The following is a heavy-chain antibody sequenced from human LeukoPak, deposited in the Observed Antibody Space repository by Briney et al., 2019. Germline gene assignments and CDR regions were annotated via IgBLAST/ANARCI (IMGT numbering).Heavy chain of an antibody. Sequence: ASVKVSCKASGYTFTSHGISWVRQAPGQGLEWMGWINPNNDYTYYAPSFQGRVTLTRDTSISTVYMELNRLTSDDTALYYCAVAPGDYWGQGTLVSVSA. J-gene: IGHJ4*02. CDR2: INPNNDYT. CDR1: GYTFTSHG. V-gene: IGHV1-2*02. CDR3: AVAPGDY. D-gene: IGHD2-21*01.